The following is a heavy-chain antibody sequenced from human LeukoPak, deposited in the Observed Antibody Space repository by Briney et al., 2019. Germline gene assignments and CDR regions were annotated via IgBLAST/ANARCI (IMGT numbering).Heavy chain of an antibody. CDR2: IYYSGST. J-gene: IGHJ4*02. CDR3: ARDIKVVGYDSSGGFDY. CDR1: GGSISSYY. Sequence: TSETLSLTCTVSGGSISSYYWSWIRQPPGKGLEWIGYIYYSGSTNYNPSLKSRVTISVDTSKNQFSLKLSSVTAADTAVYYCARDIKVVGYDSSGGFDYWGQGTLVTVSS. V-gene: IGHV4-59*01. D-gene: IGHD3-22*01.